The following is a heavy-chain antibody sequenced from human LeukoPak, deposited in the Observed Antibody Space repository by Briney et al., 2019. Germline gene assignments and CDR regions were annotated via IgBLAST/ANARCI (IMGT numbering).Heavy chain of an antibody. CDR2: IYYSGST. Sequence: SETLSLTCTVSGDSINGFYWSWIRQPPGKGLEWIGYIYYSGSTNYNPSLKSRVTISVDTSKNQFSLKLSSVTAADTAVYYCARARGFTIFGVVTEYNWFDPWGQGTLVTVSS. J-gene: IGHJ5*02. D-gene: IGHD3-3*01. CDR3: ARARGFTIFGVVTEYNWFDP. CDR1: GDSINGFY. V-gene: IGHV4-59*01.